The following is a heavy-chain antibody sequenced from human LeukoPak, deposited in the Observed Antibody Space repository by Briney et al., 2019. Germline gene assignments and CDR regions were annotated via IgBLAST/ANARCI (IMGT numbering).Heavy chain of an antibody. CDR3: ATLISGWSLY. J-gene: IGHJ4*02. CDR1: GFTFSSFD. Sequence: PGGSLRLSCAASGFTFSSFDMSWVRRAPGKGLEWVSAISGSGGSTYYTDSVKGRFTISRDNSKNTLYLQMNSLRAEDTAVYYCATLISGWSLYWGQGTLVTVSS. V-gene: IGHV3-23*01. D-gene: IGHD6-19*01. CDR2: ISGSGGST.